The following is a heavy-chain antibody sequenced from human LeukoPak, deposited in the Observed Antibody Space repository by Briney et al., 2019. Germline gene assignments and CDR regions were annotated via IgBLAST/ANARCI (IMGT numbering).Heavy chain of an antibody. CDR1: GGSISSYY. CDR2: IYTSGST. CDR3: AREYVWRSYRYPPGAFDI. D-gene: IGHD3-16*02. V-gene: IGHV4-4*07. Sequence: SETLSLTCTVSGGSISSYYWSWIRQPAGKGLEWIGRIYTSGSTNYNPSLKSRVTMSVDTSKNQFSLKLSSVTAADTAVYYCAREYVWRSYRYPPGAFDIWGQGTMVTVSS. J-gene: IGHJ3*02.